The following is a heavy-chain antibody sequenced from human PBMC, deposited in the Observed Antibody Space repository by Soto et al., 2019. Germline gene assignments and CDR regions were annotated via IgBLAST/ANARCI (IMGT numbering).Heavy chain of an antibody. D-gene: IGHD4-17*01. J-gene: IGHJ3*02. Sequence: LGGSLRLSCAASGFTFSDHYMDWVRQAPGKGLEWVGRTRNQAVSYTTIYAASVKGRFTISRDDSKNSLYLQLSSLKTEDTAVYYCARSTTSSTPEAFDIWGHGTMVTVSS. CDR3: ARSTTSSTPEAFDI. CDR1: GFTFSDHY. CDR2: TRNQAVSYTT. V-gene: IGHV3-72*01.